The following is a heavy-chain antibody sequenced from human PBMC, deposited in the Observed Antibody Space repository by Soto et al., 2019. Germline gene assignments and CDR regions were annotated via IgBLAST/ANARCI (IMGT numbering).Heavy chain of an antibody. CDR3: DRVDRTMVRVSYYSSYYSMDV. CDR2: IKSNSDGATT. D-gene: IGHD5-18*01. Sequence: GGSLRLSCAASGFTSSDAWMSWVRQAPGKGLEWVGRIKSNSDGATTDYAAPVKGRFTISRDDSNNMLYLQMSSLKTEDTAVYYCDRVDRTMVRVSYYSSYYSMDVWVQGTTVTVS. J-gene: IGHJ6*02. V-gene: IGHV3-15*01. CDR1: GFTSSDAW.